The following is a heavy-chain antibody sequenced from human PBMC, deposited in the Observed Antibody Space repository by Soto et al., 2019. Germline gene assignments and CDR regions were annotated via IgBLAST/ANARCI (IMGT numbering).Heavy chain of an antibody. CDR1: GYTLSSYD. V-gene: IGHV1-8*01. J-gene: IGHJ3*02. CDR3: AGGIAAADETLDI. Sequence: ASVKVSCKASGYTLSSYDINWVRQATGQGLEWMGWMNPNSGNTGYAQKFQGRVTMTRNTFISTAYMELSSLRSEDTAVYYCAGGIAAADETLDIWGQGTMVTVSS. D-gene: IGHD6-13*01. CDR2: MNPNSGNT.